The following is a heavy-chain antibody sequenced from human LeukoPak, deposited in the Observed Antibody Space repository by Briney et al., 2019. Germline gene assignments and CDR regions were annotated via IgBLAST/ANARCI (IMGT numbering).Heavy chain of an antibody. V-gene: IGHV4-38-2*02. CDR2: IYHSGST. CDR3: ARVGVGDCSSTSCPDYYYMDV. Sequence: KSSETLSLTCTVSGYSISSGYYWGWIQQPPGKGLEWIGSIYHSGSTYYNPSLKSRVTISVDTSKNQFSLKLSSVTAADTAVYYCARVGVGDCSSTSCPDYYYMDVWGKGTTVTVSS. J-gene: IGHJ6*03. CDR1: GYSISSGYY. D-gene: IGHD2-2*01.